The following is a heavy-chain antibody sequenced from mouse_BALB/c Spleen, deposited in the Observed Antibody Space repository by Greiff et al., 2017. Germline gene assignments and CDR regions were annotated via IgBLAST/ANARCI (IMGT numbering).Heavy chain of an antibody. V-gene: IGHV1-54*01. CDR2: INPGSGGT. CDR1: GYAFTNYL. CDR3: ARETPYGMDY. Sequence: QVQLKESGAELVRPGTSVKVSCKASGYAFTNYLIEWVKQRPGQGLEWIGVINPGSGGTNYNEKFKGKATLTADKSSSTAYIQLSSLTSDDSAVYFCARETPYGMDYWGQGTSVTVSS. J-gene: IGHJ4*01.